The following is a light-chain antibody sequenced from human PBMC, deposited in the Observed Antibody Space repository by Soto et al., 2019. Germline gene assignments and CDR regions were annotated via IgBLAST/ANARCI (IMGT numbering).Light chain of an antibody. CDR3: MQALEMRT. J-gene: IGKJ1*01. CDR1: QSLLYSNGYNY. V-gene: IGKV2-28*01. Sequence: DIVRTQSPLSLPVTPGEPASISCRSSQSLLYSNGYNYLVWYVQKPGQSPQLLIYLGSNRASGVPDRFSGSGSDTDFTLQISRVEAEDVGVYYCMQALEMRTFGQGTKVEIQ. CDR2: LGS.